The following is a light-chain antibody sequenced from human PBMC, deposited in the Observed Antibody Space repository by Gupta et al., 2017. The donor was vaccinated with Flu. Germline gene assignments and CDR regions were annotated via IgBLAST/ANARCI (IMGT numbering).Light chain of an antibody. CDR3: QQYNTFPLT. CDR1: RGSGNF. V-gene: IGKV1-16*02. CDR2: SAS. J-gene: IGKJ4*02. Sequence: DIQMTQAPASLSASIGDTVTITCRAGRGSGNFLAWFQQRPGKAPKSLIYSASNLQNGVPSNFSGSGSGTDFTLTISSLQPEDFATYYCQQYNTFPLTFGGGTKVEI.